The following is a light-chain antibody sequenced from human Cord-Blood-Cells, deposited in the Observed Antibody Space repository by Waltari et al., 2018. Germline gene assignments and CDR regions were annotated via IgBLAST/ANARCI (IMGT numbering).Light chain of an antibody. CDR1: QSISSW. V-gene: IGKV1-5*03. Sequence: DIQMTQSPSTLSASVGDRVTITCRASQSISSWLAWYPQKPGKAPKLLIYKASSLESGVPSRVSGSGSGTEFTLTISSLQPDDFATYYCQQYNSYSTFGQGTKVEIK. CDR3: QQYNSYST. J-gene: IGKJ1*01. CDR2: KAS.